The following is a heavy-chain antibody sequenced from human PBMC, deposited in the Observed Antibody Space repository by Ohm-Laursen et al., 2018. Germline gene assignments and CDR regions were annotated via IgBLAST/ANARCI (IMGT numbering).Heavy chain of an antibody. CDR3: ARDNYDILTENWFDP. V-gene: IGHV4-4*07. D-gene: IGHD3-9*01. CDR1: GGSISAYY. Sequence: SETLSLTCPVSGGSISAYYWSWIRQPAGKGLEWIGRIYTSGTTNYNPSLKSRVTMSLDTSKNQFSLKLSSVTAADTAVYYCARDNYDILTENWFDPWGRGTLVTVSS. CDR2: IYTSGTT. J-gene: IGHJ5*02.